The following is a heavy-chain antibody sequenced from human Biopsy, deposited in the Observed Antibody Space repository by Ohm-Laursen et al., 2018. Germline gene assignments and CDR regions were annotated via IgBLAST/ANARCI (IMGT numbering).Heavy chain of an antibody. D-gene: IGHD3-10*01. CDR2: ISSGGYR. Sequence: SQTLSLTCAVSGDSISSGVYYWNWFRQHPEKGLEWIGYISSGGYRKYTPSLQSLITISMDTSRNQSSLRLKSVTSADTAVYYFARAPYVSGSFGWFDPWGQGIVVTVSS. CDR3: ARAPYVSGSFGWFDP. CDR1: GDSISSGVYY. J-gene: IGHJ5*02. V-gene: IGHV4-31*01.